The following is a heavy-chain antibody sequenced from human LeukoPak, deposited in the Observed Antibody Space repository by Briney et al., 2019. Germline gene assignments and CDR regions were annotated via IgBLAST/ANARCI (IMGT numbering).Heavy chain of an antibody. Sequence: GGSLRLSCAASGFTFSSYGMHWVRQAPGKGLEWVAVISYDGSNKYYADSVKGRFTISRDNSKSTLYLQMNSLRAEDTAVYYCAKDQTITMVRGVFPRDAFDIWGQGTMVTVSS. D-gene: IGHD3-10*01. CDR2: ISYDGSNK. J-gene: IGHJ3*02. CDR1: GFTFSSYG. V-gene: IGHV3-30*18. CDR3: AKDQTITMVRGVFPRDAFDI.